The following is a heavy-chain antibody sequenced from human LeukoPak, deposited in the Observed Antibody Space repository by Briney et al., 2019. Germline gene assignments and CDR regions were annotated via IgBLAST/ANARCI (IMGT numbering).Heavy chain of an antibody. CDR3: ARDAADLAVAFDY. Sequence: PGGSLRLSCAASGFTFSSHGMNWVRQAPGKGLEWVSAISGSGGSTYYADSVKGRFTISRDNSKNTLYLQMNSLRAEDTAVYYCARDAADLAVAFDYWGQGTLVTVSS. CDR2: ISGSGGST. CDR1: GFTFSSHG. D-gene: IGHD6-19*01. V-gene: IGHV3-23*01. J-gene: IGHJ4*02.